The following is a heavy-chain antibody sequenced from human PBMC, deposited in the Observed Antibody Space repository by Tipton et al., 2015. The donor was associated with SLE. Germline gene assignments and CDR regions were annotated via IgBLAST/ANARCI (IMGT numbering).Heavy chain of an antibody. V-gene: IGHV4-39*07. D-gene: IGHD6-13*01. CDR3: ARGAGAFGY. Sequence: LRLSCTVSGGSISSSSYYWGWIRQPPGKGLEWIGSIYYSGSTYYKPSLKSRVTISVDTSKNQFSLKLSSVTAADTAVYYCARGAGAFGYWGQGTLVTVSS. CDR1: GGSISSSSYY. J-gene: IGHJ4*02. CDR2: IYYSGST.